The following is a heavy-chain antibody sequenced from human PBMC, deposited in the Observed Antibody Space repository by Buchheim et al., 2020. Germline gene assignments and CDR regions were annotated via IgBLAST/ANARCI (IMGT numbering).Heavy chain of an antibody. CDR2: IIPIFGTA. V-gene: IGHV1-69*01. D-gene: IGHD4-23*01. J-gene: IGHJ2*01. CDR1: GGSFNVYA. Sequence: QVQLVQSGAEVKKPGSSVKVSCKASGGSFNVYAISWVRQAPGQGLEWMGGIIPIFGTADYAQKFLGRVTISADESTSTVYLEMTGLRSEDIGVYYCARGGGSYWYFDLWGRGTL. CDR3: ARGGGSYWYFDL.